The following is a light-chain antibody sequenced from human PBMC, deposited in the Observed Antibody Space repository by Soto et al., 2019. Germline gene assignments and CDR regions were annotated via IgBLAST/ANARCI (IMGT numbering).Light chain of an antibody. Sequence: DIVMTQSPLSLPVTPGEPASISCRSSQSLLHSNGYNYLDWYLQKPGQSPQLIYWASNREFGVPXXFSGSGSGTDFTLTISSLQAEDVAVYYCLQYSSPPRTFGQGTKVDIK. CDR3: LQYSSPPRT. J-gene: IGKJ1*01. V-gene: IGKV2-28*01. CDR1: QSLLHSNGYNY. CDR2: WAS.